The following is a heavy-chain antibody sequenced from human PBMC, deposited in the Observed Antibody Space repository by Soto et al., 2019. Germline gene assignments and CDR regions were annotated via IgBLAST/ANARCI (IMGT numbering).Heavy chain of an antibody. J-gene: IGHJ6*03. CDR1: GYNFSTYG. D-gene: IGHD5-18*01. Sequence: QVQLAQSGAEVKKPGASVEVSCKASGYNFSTYGVSWVRQAPGQGLEWMAWIGVSSGDTNFAQKFQGRLAVTTDTSTSTASMKLRGLRSDATAVYYCARLTTLTNPKYSYYSYMDIWGEGTTVTVS. CDR2: IGVSSGDT. V-gene: IGHV1-18*04. CDR3: ARLTTLTNPKYSYYSYMDI.